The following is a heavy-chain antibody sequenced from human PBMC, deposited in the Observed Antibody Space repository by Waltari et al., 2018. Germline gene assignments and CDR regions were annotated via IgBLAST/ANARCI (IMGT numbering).Heavy chain of an antibody. D-gene: IGHD1-1*01. CDR1: SGCISIPAYF. Sequence: QVQLQESGPGLVKPSQTLTLTCTLASGCISIPAYFWSWIRQAPGKGLEWIGSVSYRGITYYNPSLESRVTMSVDTSKNQFSLNLNSMTAADAAVYYCARTTFVRYFDYWGQGTLVTVSS. V-gene: IGHV4-30-4*01. CDR2: VSYRGIT. J-gene: IGHJ4*02. CDR3: ARTTFVRYFDY.